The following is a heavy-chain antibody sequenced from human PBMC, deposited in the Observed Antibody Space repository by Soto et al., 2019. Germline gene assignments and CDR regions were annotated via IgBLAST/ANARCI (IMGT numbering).Heavy chain of an antibody. CDR2: MNPNSGNT. V-gene: IGHV1-8*01. CDR3: ARGLDCSSTSCRYNWFDL. Sequence: ASVKVSCKASGYTFTSYDINWVRQATGQGLEWMGWMNPNSGNTGYAQKFQGRVTMTRNTSISTAYMELSSLRSEDTAVYYCARGLDCSSTSCRYNWFDLWGQGTVVTVSS. J-gene: IGHJ5*02. D-gene: IGHD2-2*01. CDR1: GYTFTSYD.